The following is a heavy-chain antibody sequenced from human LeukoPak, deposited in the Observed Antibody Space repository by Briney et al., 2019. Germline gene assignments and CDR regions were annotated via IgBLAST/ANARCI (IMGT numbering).Heavy chain of an antibody. D-gene: IGHD6-13*01. CDR2: IYYSGST. Sequence: SETLPLTCTVSGGSVSSGSYSWSCIRQPPGKGLEWIGYIYYSGSTNYNPSLKSRVTISVDTSKNQFSLKLSSVTAADTAVYYCAREYPIAAAGHFDYWGQGTLVTVSS. CDR1: GGSVSSGSYS. CDR3: AREYPIAAAGHFDY. J-gene: IGHJ4*02. V-gene: IGHV4-61*01.